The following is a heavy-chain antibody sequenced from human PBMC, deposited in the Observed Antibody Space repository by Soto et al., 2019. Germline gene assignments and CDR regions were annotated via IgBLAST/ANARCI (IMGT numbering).Heavy chain of an antibody. J-gene: IGHJ4*02. V-gene: IGHV3-23*01. Sequence: EVQLLESGGGLVQPGGSLRLSCAASGFTFSSYAMTWVRQAPGKGLEWVSTITSDGGNTYYVDSVKGRVTISRDNSKNTLYLQMNSLRAEDTAIYYCAKGRGGNNRYSFDYWGQGTLVTVSS. CDR3: AKGRGGNNRYSFDY. CDR2: ITSDGGNT. CDR1: GFTFSSYA. D-gene: IGHD3-10*01.